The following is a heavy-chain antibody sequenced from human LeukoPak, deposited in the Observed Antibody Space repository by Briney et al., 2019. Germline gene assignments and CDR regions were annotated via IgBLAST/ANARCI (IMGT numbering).Heavy chain of an antibody. CDR2: IYYSGST. V-gene: IGHV4-59*01. J-gene: IGHJ5*02. CDR3: AREIAAAGTYWFDP. D-gene: IGHD6-13*01. CDR1: GGSISSYY. Sequence: SETLSLTCTVSGGSISSYYWSWIRQPPGKGLGWIGYIYYSGSTNYNPSLKSRVTISVDTSKNQFSLKLSSVTAADTAVYYCAREIAAAGTYWFDPWGQGTLVTVSS.